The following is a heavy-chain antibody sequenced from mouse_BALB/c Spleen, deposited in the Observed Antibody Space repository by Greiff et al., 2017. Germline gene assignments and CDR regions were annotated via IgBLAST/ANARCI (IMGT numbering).Heavy chain of an antibody. CDR3: ARDNYGYDY. J-gene: IGHJ2*01. Sequence: EVQVVESGGGLVKPGGSLKLSCAASGFTFSSYAMSWVRQSPEKRLEWVAEISSGGSYTYYPDTVTGRFTISRDKAKNTLYLEMSSLRSEDTAMYYCARDNYGYDYWGQGTTLTVSS. CDR1: GFTFSSYA. D-gene: IGHD1-2*01. V-gene: IGHV5-9-4*01. CDR2: ISSGGSYT.